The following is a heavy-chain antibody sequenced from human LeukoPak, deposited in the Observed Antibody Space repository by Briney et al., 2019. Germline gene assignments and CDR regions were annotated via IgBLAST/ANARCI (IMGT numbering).Heavy chain of an antibody. CDR1: GGTFSSYA. V-gene: IGHV1-69*13. Sequence: SVKVSCKASGGTFSSYAISWVRQAPGQGLEWMGGIIPIFGTANYAQKFQGRVTITADESTSTAYMELSSLRSEDTAVYYSARVTYDSSGYMWYYFDYWGQGTLVTVSS. CDR3: ARVTYDSSGYMWYYFDY. J-gene: IGHJ4*02. CDR2: IIPIFGTA. D-gene: IGHD3-22*01.